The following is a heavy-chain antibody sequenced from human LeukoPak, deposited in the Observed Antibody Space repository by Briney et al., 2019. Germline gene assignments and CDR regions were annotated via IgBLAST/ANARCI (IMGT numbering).Heavy chain of an antibody. V-gene: IGHV3-66*02. CDR2: IYSGGST. D-gene: IGHD6-19*01. Sequence: GGSLRLSCAASGFTVSSNYVSWVRQAPGKGLEGVSVIYSGGSTYYADSVKGRFTISRDNSKNTLYLQMNSLRAEDTAVYYCARDSGYSSGWYTQFDYWGQGTLVTVSS. CDR1: GFTVSSNY. CDR3: ARDSGYSSGWYTQFDY. J-gene: IGHJ4*02.